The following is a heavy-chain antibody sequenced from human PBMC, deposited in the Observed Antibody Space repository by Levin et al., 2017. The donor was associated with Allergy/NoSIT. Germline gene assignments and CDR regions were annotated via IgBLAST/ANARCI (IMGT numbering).Heavy chain of an antibody. J-gene: IGHJ6*02. V-gene: IGHV3-30*03. D-gene: IGHD3-16*01. CDR3: ATQRIFSLASNYGMDV. Sequence: GGSLRLSCAASGFTFSSYGMNWVRQAPGKGLEWVAFISDYGSNNYFLESVKGRFTISRDNSKNTLYLQMNSLRPDDTAVYYCATQRIFSLASNYGMDVWGQGTTVTVSS. CDR2: ISDYGSNN. CDR1: GFTFSSYG.